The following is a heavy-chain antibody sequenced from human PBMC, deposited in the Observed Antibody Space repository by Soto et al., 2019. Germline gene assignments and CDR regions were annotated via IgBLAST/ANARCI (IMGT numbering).Heavy chain of an antibody. J-gene: IGHJ3*02. V-gene: IGHV3-74*01. D-gene: IGHD3-10*01. CDR3: VRVIYHNDAFDI. Sequence: EVQLVESGGGLVQRGGSLRLSCAASGFTFSSYYMHWVRQAPGKGLVWVSRINFDGSSTTYADSVKGRFTISRDNAKNTLYLQMNSLRAEDTAVYYCVRVIYHNDAFDIWGHGTMVTVSS. CDR1: GFTFSSYY. CDR2: INFDGSST.